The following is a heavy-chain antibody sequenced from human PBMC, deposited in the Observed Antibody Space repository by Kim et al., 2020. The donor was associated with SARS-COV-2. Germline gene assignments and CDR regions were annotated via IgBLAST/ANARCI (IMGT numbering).Heavy chain of an antibody. CDR3: AKASSDCVWGTYRSFDY. CDR1: GFTFSSYA. J-gene: IGHJ4*02. D-gene: IGHD3-16*02. CDR2: ISGSGGST. V-gene: IGHV3-23*01. Sequence: GGSLRLSCAASGFTFSSYAMSWVRQAPGKGLEWVSVISGSGGSTYYADSVKGRFTISRDNSKNTLYLQMNSLRADDTAVYYCAKASSDCVWGTYRSFDYWGQGTLVTVSS.